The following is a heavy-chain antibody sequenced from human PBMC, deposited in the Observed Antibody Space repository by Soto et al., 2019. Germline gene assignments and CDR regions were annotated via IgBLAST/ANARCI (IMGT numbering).Heavy chain of an antibody. Sequence: QVQLQESGPGLVKPSQTLSLTCTVSGGSISSGGYYWNRIRQHPGKGLEWIGYIYYSGSTYYNPSLTRRVTITVDTSKNQCSLKLSSVTAADTAMYYCAREPSIWGQGTLVTVSS. CDR2: IYYSGST. V-gene: IGHV4-31*03. CDR3: AREPSI. J-gene: IGHJ4*02. CDR1: GGSISSGGYY.